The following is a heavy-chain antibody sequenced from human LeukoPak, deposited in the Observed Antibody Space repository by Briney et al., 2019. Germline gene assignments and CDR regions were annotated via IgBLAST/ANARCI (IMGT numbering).Heavy chain of an antibody. J-gene: IGHJ4*02. CDR2: ISSDGGNK. V-gene: IGHV3-30-3*01. Sequence: GGSLRLSCAVSGFTFSSYALHWVRQAPGKGLEWVAVISSDGGNKYQADSVKGRFTISRDNSEDTLYLQMNSLRAEDTAVYYCARGAGWLQLRYYFDYWGQGTLVTVSS. D-gene: IGHD5-24*01. CDR1: GFTFSSYA. CDR3: ARGAGWLQLRYYFDY.